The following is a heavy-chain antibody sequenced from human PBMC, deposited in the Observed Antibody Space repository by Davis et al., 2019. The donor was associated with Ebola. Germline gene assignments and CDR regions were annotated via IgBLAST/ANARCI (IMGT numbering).Heavy chain of an antibody. Sequence: GESLKISCAASGFTFSSYSMNWVRQAPGKGLEWVSYISSGSGSIYYADSVKGRFTISRDNSKNTLYLQMNSLRAEDTAVYYCAKDRAYSSGWTLDYWGQGTLVTVSS. D-gene: IGHD6-19*01. J-gene: IGHJ4*02. V-gene: IGHV3-48*01. CDR1: GFTFSSYS. CDR2: ISSGSGSI. CDR3: AKDRAYSSGWTLDY.